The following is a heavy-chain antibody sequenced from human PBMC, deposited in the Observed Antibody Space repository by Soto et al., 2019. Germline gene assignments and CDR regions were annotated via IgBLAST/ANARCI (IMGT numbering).Heavy chain of an antibody. CDR3: ARSFNDWTTYFDY. Sequence: PGGSLRLSCAASGFSVTDHYMTWVRQAPGEGLEWVSVLYTGGSAYYGDSVKGRFTISRDSSTNTLYLQMNSLKVGDTAFYFCARSFNDWTTYFDYWSEGTLVTVSS. D-gene: IGHD3-9*01. CDR2: LYTGGSA. V-gene: IGHV3-53*01. J-gene: IGHJ4*02. CDR1: GFSVTDHY.